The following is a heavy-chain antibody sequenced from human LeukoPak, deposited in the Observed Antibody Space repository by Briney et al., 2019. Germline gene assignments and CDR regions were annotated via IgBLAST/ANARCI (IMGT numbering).Heavy chain of an antibody. D-gene: IGHD3-10*01. Sequence: GGSLRLSCAASGFTFSSYAMSWVRQAPGKGLEWVSAISGSGGSTYYADSVKGRFTISRDNAKNTLYLQMNSLRAEDTAVYYCVKDRTGTYTLDYWGQGTLVTVSS. CDR3: VKDRTGTYTLDY. V-gene: IGHV3-23*01. CDR1: GFTFSSYA. CDR2: ISGSGGST. J-gene: IGHJ4*02.